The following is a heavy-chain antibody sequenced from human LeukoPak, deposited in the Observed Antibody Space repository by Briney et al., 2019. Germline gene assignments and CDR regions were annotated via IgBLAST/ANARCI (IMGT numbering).Heavy chain of an antibody. V-gene: IGHV4-39*01. J-gene: IGHJ4*02. Sequence: SETLSLTCTVSGDSIGSSYYYWGWIRQPPGRGLEWIGSIYYSGSTYYNPSLKSRVTISEDTSKNQFSLKLNSVTAADTAVYYCARSPSSSWSNFDYWAREPWSPSPQ. CDR3: ARSPSSSWSNFDY. D-gene: IGHD6-13*01. CDR1: GDSIGSSYYY. CDR2: IYYSGST.